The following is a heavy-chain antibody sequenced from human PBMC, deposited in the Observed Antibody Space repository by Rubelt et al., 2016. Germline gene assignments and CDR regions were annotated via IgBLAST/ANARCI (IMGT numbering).Heavy chain of an antibody. D-gene: IGHD2-15*01. V-gene: IGHV3-48*02. J-gene: IGHJ4*02. CDR3: ARVDGSHSY. CDR1: GFTFSTHG. Sequence: EVQVLESGGGWVQPGGSLRLSCAASGFTFSTHGMSWVRQAPGTGLEWVSYISSGSGTIYYADSVKGRFTISRDNAKNSLYLQMNGLRDEDTAVYYCARVDGSHSYWGRGTLVTGSS. CDR2: ISSGSGTI.